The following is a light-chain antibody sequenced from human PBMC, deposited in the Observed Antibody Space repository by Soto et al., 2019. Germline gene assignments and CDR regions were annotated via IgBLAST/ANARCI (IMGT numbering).Light chain of an antibody. CDR3: QQRTNWRPT. J-gene: IGKJ4*01. CDR1: QSVSSH. CDR2: DAS. V-gene: IGKV3-11*01. Sequence: EIVLTQSPAPLSLSPGARATLSCRASQSVSSHLTWYQQKPGQPPRLLIYDASNRSTGIAATFSGSGSGTDFTLTSSGLEPEDFAVYYCQQRTNWRPTFGGGTKVDIK.